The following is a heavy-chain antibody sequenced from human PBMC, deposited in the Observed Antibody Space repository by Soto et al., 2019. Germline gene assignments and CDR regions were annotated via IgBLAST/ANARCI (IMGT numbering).Heavy chain of an antibody. J-gene: IGHJ5*02. CDR3: AREDIVVVPAAIQPRFDP. D-gene: IGHD2-2*02. V-gene: IGHV4-4*07. CDR2: IHTRVRT. CDR1: GGSISSYY. Sequence: SETLSLTCTLSGGSISSYYWSWIRQPAGKGLEWIGRIHTRVRTNYNPSLKSRVTMSVDTSKNHFSLKLSSVTAADTAVYYCAREDIVVVPAAIQPRFDPWGQETLVTVSS.